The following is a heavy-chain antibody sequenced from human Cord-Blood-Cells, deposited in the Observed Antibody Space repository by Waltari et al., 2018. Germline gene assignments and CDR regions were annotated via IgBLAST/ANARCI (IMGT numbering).Heavy chain of an antibody. CDR2: IYYSGST. Sequence: QLQLQESGPGLVKPSETLSLTCTASGGSTSSSSYHWGWIRQPPGKGLEWIGSIYYSGSTYYNPSLKSRVTISVDTSKNQFSLKLSSVTAADTAVYYCARQFTIFGVPYYFDYWGQGTLVTVSS. CDR1: GGSTSSSSYH. V-gene: IGHV4-39*01. CDR3: ARQFTIFGVPYYFDY. D-gene: IGHD3-3*01. J-gene: IGHJ4*02.